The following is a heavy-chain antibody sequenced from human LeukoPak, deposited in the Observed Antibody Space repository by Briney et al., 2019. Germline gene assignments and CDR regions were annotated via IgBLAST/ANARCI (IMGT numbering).Heavy chain of an antibody. J-gene: IGHJ4*02. V-gene: IGHV3-23*05. CDR2: IYGAEST. CDR1: GFTFSSYD. Sequence: PGGSLRLSCAASGFTFSSYDMSWVRRAPGKGLEWVSTIYGAESTYYADSVKGRFTISRDNSKKTLYLQMNSLRAEDTAVYYCAKGLVTTAADYWGRGTLVTVAS. CDR3: AKGLVTTAADY. D-gene: IGHD4-17*01.